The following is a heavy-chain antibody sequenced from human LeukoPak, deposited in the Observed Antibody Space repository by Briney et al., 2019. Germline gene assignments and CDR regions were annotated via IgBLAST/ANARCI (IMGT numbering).Heavy chain of an antibody. J-gene: IGHJ5*02. V-gene: IGHV1-8*01. Sequence: GASVKVSCKASGYIFTSYDINWVRQATGQGLEWMGWMNPNSGNTGYAQKFQGRVTMTRNTSISTAYMELSSLRSEDTAMYYCARGSLGRDRFDPWGQGTLVTVS. CDR2: MNPNSGNT. D-gene: IGHD2-15*01. CDR3: ARGSLGRDRFDP. CDR1: GYIFTSYD.